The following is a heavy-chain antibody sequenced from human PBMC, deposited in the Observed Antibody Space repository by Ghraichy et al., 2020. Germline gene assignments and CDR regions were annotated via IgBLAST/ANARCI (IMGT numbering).Heavy chain of an antibody. J-gene: IGHJ4*02. D-gene: IGHD2-2*02. V-gene: IGHV3-23*01. CDR2: ISGSGGST. CDR3: AKDLGYCSSTSCYRSDY. CDR1: GFTFSSYA. Sequence: GGSLRLSCAASGFTFSSYAMSWVRQAPGKGLEWVSAISGSGGSTYYADSVKGRFTISRDNSKNTLYLQMNSLRAEDTAVYYCAKDLGYCSSTSCYRSDYWGQGTLVTVSS.